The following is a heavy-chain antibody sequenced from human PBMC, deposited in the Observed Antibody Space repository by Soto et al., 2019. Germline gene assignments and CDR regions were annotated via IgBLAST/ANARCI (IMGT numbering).Heavy chain of an antibody. CDR2: ISWNSGSI. CDR3: AKDHGWAAAVLGTYYFDY. J-gene: IGHJ4*02. V-gene: IGHV3-9*01. Sequence: GGSLRLSCAASGFTFDDYAMHWVRQAPGKGLEWVSGISWNSGSIGYADSVKGRFTISRDNAKNSLYLQMNSLRAEDTALYYCAKDHGWAAAVLGTYYFDYWGQGTLVTVSS. CDR1: GFTFDDYA. D-gene: IGHD6-13*01.